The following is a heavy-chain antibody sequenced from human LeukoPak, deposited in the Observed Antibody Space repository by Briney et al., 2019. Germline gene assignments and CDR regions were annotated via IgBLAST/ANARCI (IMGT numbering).Heavy chain of an antibody. V-gene: IGHV3-48*01. Sequence: GGSLRLSCAASGLTFSSYSMNWVRQAPGKGLEWVSYISSSSSTIYYADSVKGRFTISRDNAKNSLYLQMNSLRAEDTAVYYCARDITTSIAARPFDYWGQGTLVTVSS. CDR1: GLTFSSYS. CDR2: ISSSSSTI. J-gene: IGHJ4*02. D-gene: IGHD6-6*01. CDR3: ARDITTSIAARPFDY.